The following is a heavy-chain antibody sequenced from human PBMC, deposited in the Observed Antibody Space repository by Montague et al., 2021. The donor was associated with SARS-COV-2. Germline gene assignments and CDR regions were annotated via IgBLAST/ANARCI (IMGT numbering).Heavy chain of an antibody. CDR2: IYDSGST. D-gene: IGHD1-1*01. CDR3: ARHRRSRYGNFDY. CDR1: GGSISSYY. V-gene: IGHV4-59*08. J-gene: IGHJ4*02. Sequence: SETLSLTCTVSGGSISSYYWSWIRQPPGKGLEWIGYIYDSGSTNYKSSLKSRGTISVDTSKNQFSLKLNSVTAADTAVYYCARHRRSRYGNFDYWGQGTLVTVSS.